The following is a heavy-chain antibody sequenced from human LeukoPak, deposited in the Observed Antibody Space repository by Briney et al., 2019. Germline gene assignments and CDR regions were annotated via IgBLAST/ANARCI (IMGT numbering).Heavy chain of an antibody. V-gene: IGHV4-39*01. J-gene: IGHJ6*03. CDR1: GGSISSSSYY. CDR3: ARLGCTNGVCYSQDYYYMDV. D-gene: IGHD2-8*01. Sequence: PSETLSPTCTVSGGSISSSSYYWGWIRQPPGKGLEWIGSIYYSGSTYYNPSLKSRVTISVDTSKNQFSLKLSSVTAADTAVYYCARLGCTNGVCYSQDYYYMDVWGKGTTVTVSS. CDR2: IYYSGST.